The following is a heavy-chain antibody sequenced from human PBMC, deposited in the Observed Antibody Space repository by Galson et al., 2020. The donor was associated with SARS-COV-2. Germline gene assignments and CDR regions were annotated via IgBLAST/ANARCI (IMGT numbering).Heavy chain of an antibody. CDR1: GDSVSGDSVA. D-gene: IGHD6-13*01. CDR2: TYYRSKWYY. CDR3: ARDFEYSIDY. J-gene: IGHJ4*02. Sequence: SETLSLTCVISGDSVSGDSVAWNWIRQSPSRGLEWLGRTYYRSKWYYDYAISVKSRVTISPDTSGNQFSLQLNSVTPEDTAMYYCARDFEYSIDYWGQATLVTVSS. V-gene: IGHV6-1*01.